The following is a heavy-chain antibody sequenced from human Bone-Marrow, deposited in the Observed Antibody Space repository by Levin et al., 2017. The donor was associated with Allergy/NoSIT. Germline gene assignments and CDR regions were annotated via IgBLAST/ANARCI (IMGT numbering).Heavy chain of an antibody. D-gene: IGHD3-10*01. Sequence: KPSETLSLTCTVSGGSISGRSYYWGWIRQPPGKGLEWIGSIYYSGSTYYNPSLKSRVTISVDTSKNQFSLKLSSVTAADTAVYYCVRQTWDYYGAGGDYYYMDVWGKGTTVTVSS. CDR1: GGSISGRSYY. V-gene: IGHV4-39*01. CDR3: VRQTWDYYGAGGDYYYMDV. J-gene: IGHJ6*03. CDR2: IYYSGST.